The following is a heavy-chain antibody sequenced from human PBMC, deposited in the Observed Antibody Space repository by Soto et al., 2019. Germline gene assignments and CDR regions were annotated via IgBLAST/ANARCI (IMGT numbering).Heavy chain of an antibody. CDR2: IYYSGST. J-gene: IGHJ6*03. Sequence: PSETLSHTFNVSGGSISSYYWSWIRQPPGKGLEWIGYIYYSGSTNYNPSLKSRVTITVDTSKNQFSLKLSSVTAADTAVYYCARHTYYYGSGSYRLHYYYYMDVWGKGITVT. V-gene: IGHV4-59*08. CDR3: ARHTYYYGSGSYRLHYYYYMDV. CDR1: GGSISSYY. D-gene: IGHD3-10*01.